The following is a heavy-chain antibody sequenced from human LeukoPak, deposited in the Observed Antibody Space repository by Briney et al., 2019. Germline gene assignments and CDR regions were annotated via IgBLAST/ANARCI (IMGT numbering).Heavy chain of an antibody. CDR3: AREVDVGTTANYNWFDP. CDR1: GYTFTGYY. CDR2: INPNSGGT. D-gene: IGHD4-17*01. V-gene: IGHV1-2*02. Sequence: ASVKVSCKASGYTFTGYYIHWVRQAPGQGLEWMGWINPNSGGTNYAQKFQNRVTMTRDTSISTAYMELGRLRSDDTAVYYCAREVDVGTTANYNWFDPWGQGTLVTVSS. J-gene: IGHJ5*02.